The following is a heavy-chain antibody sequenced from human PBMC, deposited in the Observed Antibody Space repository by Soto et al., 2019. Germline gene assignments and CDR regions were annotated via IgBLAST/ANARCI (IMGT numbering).Heavy chain of an antibody. CDR1: GYTFTDYY. Sequence: QVQLVQSGAEVKKPGASVKVSCQASGYTFTDYYMHWLRQAPGQGLEWMGWINPNSGGTKYAQKFQGRVTFTNDTSFSTAYMELSRLGSDDTAVYYCARGDFDSSANYYAGWLDPWGQGTLVTVSS. CDR3: ARGDFDSSANYYAGWLDP. CDR2: INPNSGGT. J-gene: IGHJ5*02. D-gene: IGHD3-22*01. V-gene: IGHV1-2*02.